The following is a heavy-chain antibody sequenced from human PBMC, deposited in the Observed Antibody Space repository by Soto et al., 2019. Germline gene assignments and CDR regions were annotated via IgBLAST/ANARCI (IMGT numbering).Heavy chain of an antibody. CDR2: ISYDGSNK. V-gene: IGHV3-30*18. D-gene: IGHD3-22*01. CDR3: ANGHVWIVVVIHRGGMDV. Sequence: QVQLVESGGGVVQPGRSLRLSCAASGFTFSSYGMHWVRQAPGKGLEWVAVISYDGSNKYYADSVKGRFTISRDNSKNTLYLQMNSLRAEDTAVYYCANGHVWIVVVIHRGGMDVWGQGTTVTVSS. J-gene: IGHJ6*02. CDR1: GFTFSSYG.